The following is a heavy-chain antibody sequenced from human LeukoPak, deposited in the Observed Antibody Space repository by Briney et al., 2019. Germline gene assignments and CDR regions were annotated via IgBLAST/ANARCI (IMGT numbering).Heavy chain of an antibody. V-gene: IGHV4-39*01. J-gene: IGHJ5*02. D-gene: IGHD3-3*01. Sequence: PSETLSLTCTVSGGSISSSSYYWGWIRQPPGKGLEWIGSIYYSESTYYNPSLKSRVTISVDTSKNQFSLKLSSVTAADTAVYYCARQTPTYYDFWSGYFAPDRNWFDPWGQGTLVTVSS. CDR3: ARQTPTYYDFWSGYFAPDRNWFDP. CDR1: GGSISSSSYY. CDR2: IYYSEST.